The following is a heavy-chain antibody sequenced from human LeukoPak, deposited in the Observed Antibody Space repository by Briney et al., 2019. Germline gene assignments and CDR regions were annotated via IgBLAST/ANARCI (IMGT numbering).Heavy chain of an antibody. CDR1: GGSISSYY. J-gene: IGHJ3*02. D-gene: IGHD4-17*01. CDR3: ARADYGDYVYAFEI. V-gene: IGHV4-59*01. Sequence: SETLSLTCTVSGGSISSYYWSWIRQPPGKGLQWIGYIFYSGSTNYNPSLKSRVTISVDTSKDQFSLKLSSVTAADTAVYYCARADYGDYVYAFEIWGQGTMVTVSS. CDR2: IFYSGST.